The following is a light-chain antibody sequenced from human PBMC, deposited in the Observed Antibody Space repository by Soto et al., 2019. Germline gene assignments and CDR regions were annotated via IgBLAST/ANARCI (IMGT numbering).Light chain of an antibody. J-gene: IGKJ1*01. V-gene: IGKV2-28*01. Sequence: DLVMTQSPLSLPVTPGEPASISCRSSQSLVDSYGAQYLDWYLQRPGQSPQLLIYLGFNRASGVPDRFSGTRSGTDFILKISRVEAEDVGVYYCMQARQTPRTFGQGTKVEIK. CDR2: LGF. CDR1: QSLVDSYGAQY. CDR3: MQARQTPRT.